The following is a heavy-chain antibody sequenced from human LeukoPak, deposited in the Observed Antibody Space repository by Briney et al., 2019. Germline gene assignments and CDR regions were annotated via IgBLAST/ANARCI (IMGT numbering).Heavy chain of an antibody. V-gene: IGHV3-23*01. J-gene: IGHJ6*02. CDR3: AKAQSSGSKPTYGMDV. Sequence: GGSLRLSCAASGFTFSSYAMSWVRQAPGKGLEWVSAISGSGGSTYYADSVKGRFTISRDNSKNTLYLQMNSLRAEDTAVYYCAKAQSSGSKPTYGMDVWGQGTTVTVSS. CDR1: GFTFSSYA. CDR2: ISGSGGST. D-gene: IGHD6-19*01.